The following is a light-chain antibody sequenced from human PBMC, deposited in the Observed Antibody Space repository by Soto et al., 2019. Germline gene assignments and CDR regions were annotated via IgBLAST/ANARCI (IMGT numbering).Light chain of an antibody. J-gene: IGKJ4*01. CDR1: QSISSW. CDR2: DAF. CDR3: EEYNSYRET. Sequence: DIQMTQSPSTLSASLGDRVTITCRASQSISSWLAWYQQKPGKAPNLLIYDAFSLESGVPSRFSGSGSGTEVTLTIRGLLPDDLGTYYCEEYNSYRETFGRETKVEIK. V-gene: IGKV1-5*01.